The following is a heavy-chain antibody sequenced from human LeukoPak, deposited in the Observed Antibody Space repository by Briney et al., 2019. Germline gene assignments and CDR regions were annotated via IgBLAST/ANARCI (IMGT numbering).Heavy chain of an antibody. J-gene: IGHJ4*02. CDR3: AKSKQLVICLDFDY. V-gene: IGHV3-23*01. CDR2: ISGSGGSS. D-gene: IGHD6-13*01. Sequence: GGSLRLSCAASGFTFSSYAMSWVRQAPGKGLEWVSAISGSGGSSYYADSVKGRFTISRDNSKNTLYLQMNSLRAEDTAVYYCAKSKQLVICLDFDYWGQGTLVTVSS. CDR1: GFTFSSYA.